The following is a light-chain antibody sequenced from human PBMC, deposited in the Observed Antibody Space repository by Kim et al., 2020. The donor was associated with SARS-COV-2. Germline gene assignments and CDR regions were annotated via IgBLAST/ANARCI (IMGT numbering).Light chain of an antibody. CDR2: GAS. V-gene: IGKV3-20*01. CDR1: QSVSSMY. Sequence: IVLTQSPGTLSLSPGERATLSCRASQSVSSMYLAWYQQKPGQAPRLLIYGASSRATGIPDRFSGSGSVTDFTLIISRLEPEDCAVYYCQQYENSPWTFGQGTKLEI. J-gene: IGKJ1*01. CDR3: QQYENSPWT.